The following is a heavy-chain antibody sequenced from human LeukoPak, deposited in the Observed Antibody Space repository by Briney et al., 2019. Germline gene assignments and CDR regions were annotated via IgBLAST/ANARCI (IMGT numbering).Heavy chain of an antibody. D-gene: IGHD6-13*01. CDR2: INPSGGST. CDR3: ARGIAAAGGYFDY. Sequence: ASVKVSCKASGHTFTSYYMHWVRQAPGEGLEWMGVINPSGGSTSYAQKFQGRVTMTRDMSTSTVYMELSSLRSEDTAAYYCARGIAAAGGYFDYWGQGTLVTVSS. V-gene: IGHV1-46*01. J-gene: IGHJ4*02. CDR1: GHTFTSYY.